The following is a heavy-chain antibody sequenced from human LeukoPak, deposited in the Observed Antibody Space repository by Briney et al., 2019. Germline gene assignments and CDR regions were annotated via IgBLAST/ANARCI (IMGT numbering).Heavy chain of an antibody. V-gene: IGHV4-34*01. D-gene: IGHD3-22*01. CDR2: INHSEGA. Sequence: SETLSLTCTVYGGSFSGSYWSWIRQSPGKGLEWIGEINHSEGAKYILSLRSRLTISVDTSNNQFSLRLTSVSAADTAVYYCASQTFSGYHDYWGQGTVVTVSS. CDR1: GGSFSGSY. CDR3: ASQTFSGYHDY. J-gene: IGHJ4*02.